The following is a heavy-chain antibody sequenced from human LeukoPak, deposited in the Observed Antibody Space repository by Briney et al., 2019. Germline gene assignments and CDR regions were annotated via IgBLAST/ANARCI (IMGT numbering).Heavy chain of an antibody. CDR2: ISSGGATI. Sequence: PGGSLRLSCAASGFSFSTYEVTWVRQAPGKGLEWVSSISSGGATIYYADSVKGRFTISRDNANNSLYLQMNRLRAEDTAVYYCARSYNDFDYWGQGTLVTVSS. J-gene: IGHJ4*02. D-gene: IGHD1-14*01. V-gene: IGHV3-48*03. CDR3: ARSYNDFDY. CDR1: GFSFSTYE.